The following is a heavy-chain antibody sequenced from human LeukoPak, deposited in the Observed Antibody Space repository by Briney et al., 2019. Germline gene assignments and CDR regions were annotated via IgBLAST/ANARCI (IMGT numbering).Heavy chain of an antibody. CDR2: ISWNSGSI. D-gene: IGHD3-16*01. CDR3: AKSPGPRLARASFDY. CDR1: GFTFDDYA. J-gene: IGHJ4*02. V-gene: IGHV3-9*01. Sequence: GRSLRLSCAASGFTFDDYAMHWVRQAPGKGLEWVSGISWNSGSIGYADSVKGRFTISRDNAKNSLYLQMNSLRAEDTAVYYCAKSPGPRLARASFDYWGQGTLVTVSS.